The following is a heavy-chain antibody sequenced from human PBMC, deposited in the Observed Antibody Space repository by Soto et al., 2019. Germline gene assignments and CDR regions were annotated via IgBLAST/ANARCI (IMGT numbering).Heavy chain of an antibody. CDR2: MNPNSGNT. CDR1: GYTFTSYD. J-gene: IGHJ6*02. CDR3: ARRGGHYDFWSGYRGYYYYGMDV. Sequence: GASVKVSCKASGYTFTSYDSNWVRQATGQGLEWMGWMNPNSGNTGYAQKFQGRVTMTRNTSISTAYMELSSLRSEDTAVYYCARRGGHYDFWSGYRGYYYYGMDVWGQGTTVTVSS. D-gene: IGHD3-3*01. V-gene: IGHV1-8*01.